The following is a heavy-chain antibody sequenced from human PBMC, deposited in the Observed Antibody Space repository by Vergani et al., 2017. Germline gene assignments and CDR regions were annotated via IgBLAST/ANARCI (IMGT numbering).Heavy chain of an antibody. CDR2: ISGSGGST. Sequence: EVQLLESGGGLVQPGGSLRLSCAASGFTFSSYAMSWVRQAPGKGLEWVSAISGSGGSTYYADSVKGRFTISRDNSKNTLYLQMNSLRAEDTAVYYCAKTCGPAYYYDSSGSHFDYWGQGTLVTVSS. V-gene: IGHV3-23*01. CDR3: AKTCGPAYYYDSSGSHFDY. J-gene: IGHJ4*02. CDR1: GFTFSSYA. D-gene: IGHD3-22*01.